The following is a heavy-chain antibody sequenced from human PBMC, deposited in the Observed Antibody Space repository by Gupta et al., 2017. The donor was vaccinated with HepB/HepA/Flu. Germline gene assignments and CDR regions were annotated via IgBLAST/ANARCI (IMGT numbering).Heavy chain of an antibody. D-gene: IGHD4-17*01. Sequence: QLQLQESGPGLVKPSETLSLTCTVSGGSISSSSYYWGWIRQPPGKGLEWIGSIYYSGSTYYNPSLKSRVTISVDTSKNQFSLKLSSVTAADTAVYYCAGELRATVTISGPHYAFDIWGQGTMVTVSS. CDR3: AGELRATVTISGPHYAFDI. J-gene: IGHJ3*02. V-gene: IGHV4-39*01. CDR2: IYYSGST. CDR1: GGSISSSSYY.